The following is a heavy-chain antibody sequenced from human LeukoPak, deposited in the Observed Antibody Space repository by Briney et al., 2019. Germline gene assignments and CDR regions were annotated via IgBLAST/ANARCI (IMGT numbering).Heavy chain of an antibody. D-gene: IGHD3-10*01. CDR1: GFTFSSYS. CDR2: ISSSSSYI. CDR3: ASGGPGFGELLDY. J-gene: IGHJ4*02. Sequence: GGSLILSCAASGFTFSSYSMNWVRQAPGKGLEWVSSISSSSSYIYYADSVKGRFTISRDNAKNSLYLQMNSLRAEDTAVYYCASGGPGFGELLDYWGQGTLVTVSS. V-gene: IGHV3-21*01.